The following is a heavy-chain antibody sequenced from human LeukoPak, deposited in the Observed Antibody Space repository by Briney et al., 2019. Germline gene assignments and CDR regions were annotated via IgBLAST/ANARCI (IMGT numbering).Heavy chain of an antibody. CDR3: AKDLDDILTGYFGVGDY. Sequence: GGSLRLSCAASGFTVSDYSMSWVRQAPGKGLEWVSAISGSGSYTDYADSVKGRFTISRDNSKNTLYLQMNSLRAEDTAVYYCAKDLDDILTGYFGVGDYWGQGTLVTVSS. V-gene: IGHV3-23*01. D-gene: IGHD3-9*01. J-gene: IGHJ4*02. CDR1: GFTVSDYS. CDR2: ISGSGSYT.